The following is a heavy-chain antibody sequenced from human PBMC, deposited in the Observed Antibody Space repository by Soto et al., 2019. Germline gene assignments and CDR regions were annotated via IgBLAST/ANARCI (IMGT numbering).Heavy chain of an antibody. J-gene: IGHJ4*02. CDR2: INAGNGNT. V-gene: IGHV1-3*01. CDR3: ASSIAAAGPFDY. CDR1: GYTFTSYA. Sequence: ASVKASCKASGYTFTSYAMHWVRQAPGQRLEWMGWINAGNGNTKYSQKFQGRVTITRDTSASTAYMELSSLRSEDTAVYYCASSIAAAGPFDYWGQGTLVTVSS. D-gene: IGHD6-13*01.